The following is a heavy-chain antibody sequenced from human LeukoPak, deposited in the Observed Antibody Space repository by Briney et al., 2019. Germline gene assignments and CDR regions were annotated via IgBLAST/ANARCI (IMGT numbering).Heavy chain of an antibody. V-gene: IGHV5-51*01. CDR1: GYSFTNYW. CDR3: ARGPPWVAAVSQTAYFDY. Sequence: GESLKISCTGSGYSFTNYWIGWVRQMPGKGLEWMGIIYPGDSHTTYSPSFQGQVTISADKSITTAYLQWSSLKASDTAMYYCARGPPWVAAVSQTAYFDYWGQGTLVTVSS. J-gene: IGHJ4*02. D-gene: IGHD6-13*01. CDR2: IYPGDSHT.